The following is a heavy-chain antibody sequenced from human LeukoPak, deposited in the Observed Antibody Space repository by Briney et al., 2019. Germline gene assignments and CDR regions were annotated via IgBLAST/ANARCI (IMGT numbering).Heavy chain of an antibody. CDR3: ARGINYYDSSGFDY. CDR2: IGTAGDT. CDR1: GFTFSSYD. J-gene: IGHJ4*02. D-gene: IGHD3-22*01. Sequence: GGSLRLSCAASGFTFSSYDMHWVRQATGKGLEWVSAIGTAGDTYYPGSVKGRSTISRENAKNSLYLQMNSLRAGDTAVYYCARGINYYDSSGFDYWGQGTLVTVSS. V-gene: IGHV3-13*01.